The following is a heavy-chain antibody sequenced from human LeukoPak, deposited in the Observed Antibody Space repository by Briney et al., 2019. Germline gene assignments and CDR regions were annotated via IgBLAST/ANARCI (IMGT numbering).Heavy chain of an antibody. CDR3: AKRASRGPSSGFDP. V-gene: IGHV3-30*18. Sequence: GGSPRLSCAASGFTFSSYGMHWVRQAPGKGLEWVAVISYDGSNKYYADSVKGRFTISRDNSKNTLYLQMNSLRAEDTAVYYCAKRASRGPSSGFDPWGQGTLVTVSS. J-gene: IGHJ5*02. CDR1: GFTFSSYG. CDR2: ISYDGSNK. D-gene: IGHD3-10*01.